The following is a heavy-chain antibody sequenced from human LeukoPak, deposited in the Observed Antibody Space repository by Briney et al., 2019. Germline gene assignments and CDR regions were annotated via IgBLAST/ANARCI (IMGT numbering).Heavy chain of an antibody. CDR2: IYYSGST. CDR1: GGSLSSSSYY. Sequence: SETLSLTCTVSGGSLSSSSYYWGWLRQPPGTGLEWLGSIYYSGSTYYNPSLKSRVTISVDTSKNQFSLKLSSVTAADTAVYYCASRITMIVVGPFDYWGQGTLVTVSS. J-gene: IGHJ4*02. CDR3: ASRITMIVVGPFDY. D-gene: IGHD3-22*01. V-gene: IGHV4-39*01.